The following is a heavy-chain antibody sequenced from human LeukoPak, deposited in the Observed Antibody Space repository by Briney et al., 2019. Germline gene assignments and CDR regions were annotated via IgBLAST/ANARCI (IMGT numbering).Heavy chain of an antibody. CDR3: ARVASSGYYYEGLLY. J-gene: IGHJ4*02. Sequence: ASVKVSCKASGYTFTGYYMHWVRQAPGQGLEWMGWINPNSGDTNYAQKFQGRVTMTRDTSITTAYIELSRLRSDDTAVYYCARVASSGYYYEGLLYWGQGTLVTVSS. CDR1: GYTFTGYY. CDR2: INPNSGDT. V-gene: IGHV1-2*02. D-gene: IGHD3-22*01.